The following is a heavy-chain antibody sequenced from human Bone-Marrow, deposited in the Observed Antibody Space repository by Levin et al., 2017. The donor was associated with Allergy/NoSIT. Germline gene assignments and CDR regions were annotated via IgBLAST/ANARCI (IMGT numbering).Heavy chain of an antibody. Sequence: SGGSLRLSCAASGLTFSNAWMHWVRQAPGKGLEWVARIKSYTNGGTIGYTAPVQGRFTISRDDSKNTLYLQMDSLKTEDTAVYYCTTERAGAFDYWGQGTLVTVSS. V-gene: IGHV3-15*01. CDR1: GLTFSNAW. CDR3: TTERAGAFDY. J-gene: IGHJ4*02. CDR2: IKSYTNGGTI. D-gene: IGHD4/OR15-4a*01.